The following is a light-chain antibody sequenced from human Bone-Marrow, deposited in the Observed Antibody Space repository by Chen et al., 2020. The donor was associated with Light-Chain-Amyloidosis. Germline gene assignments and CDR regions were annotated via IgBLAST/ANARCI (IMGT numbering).Light chain of an antibody. CDR3: QQYGTSPLP. CDR1: QTISSNY. V-gene: IGKV3-20*01. Sequence: EMVLTQSPGTLSLSPGEGANLSCRASQTISSNYLTWYQQKFGQAPRLLIYGSSSRATGIPDRFTGSGSGTDFTLTINRLEPEDFAMYYCQQYGTSPLPFGGGTKVEIK. J-gene: IGKJ4*01. CDR2: GSS.